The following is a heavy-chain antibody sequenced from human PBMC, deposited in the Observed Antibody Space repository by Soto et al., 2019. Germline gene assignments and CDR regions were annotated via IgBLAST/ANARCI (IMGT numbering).Heavy chain of an antibody. D-gene: IGHD2-2*01. CDR3: ARDRGSSTSCYSSNWFDP. V-gene: IGHV4-61*01. Sequence: SETLSLTCTVSGGSVSSGSYYWSWIRQPPGKGLEWIGYIYYSGSTNYNPSLKSRVTISVDTSKNQFSLKLSSVTAADTAVYYCARDRGSSTSCYSSNWFDPRGQRTLVTVSS. J-gene: IGHJ5*02. CDR1: GGSVSSGSYY. CDR2: IYYSGST.